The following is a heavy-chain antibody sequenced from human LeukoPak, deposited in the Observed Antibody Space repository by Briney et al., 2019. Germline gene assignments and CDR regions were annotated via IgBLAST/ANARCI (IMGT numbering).Heavy chain of an antibody. Sequence: ASVKVSCKVSGYTLTELSMHWVRQAPGKGLEWMGGFDPEDGETIYAQKFQGRVTMTEDTSTDTAYMELSSLRSEDTAVYYCARDLNPQSIGMRAFDIWGQGTMVTASP. CDR1: GYTLTELS. V-gene: IGHV1-24*01. J-gene: IGHJ3*02. D-gene: IGHD1-14*01. CDR2: FDPEDGET. CDR3: ARDLNPQSIGMRAFDI.